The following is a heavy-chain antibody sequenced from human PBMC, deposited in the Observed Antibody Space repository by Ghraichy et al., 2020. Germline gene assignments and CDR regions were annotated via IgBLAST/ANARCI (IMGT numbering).Heavy chain of an antibody. CDR3: ARLPRSVPNYFDI. Sequence: ESLNISCTVSGDSVIGTHYFWGWVRQPPGKGLEWIGTIFHDGSRFYNPSLESRVTISVDTSKNQFSLKLASGTAADTAVYYCARLPRSVPNYFDIWGPGTLVTV. V-gene: IGHV4-39*01. D-gene: IGHD3-10*01. CDR1: GDSVIGTHYF. CDR2: IFHDGSR. J-gene: IGHJ1*01.